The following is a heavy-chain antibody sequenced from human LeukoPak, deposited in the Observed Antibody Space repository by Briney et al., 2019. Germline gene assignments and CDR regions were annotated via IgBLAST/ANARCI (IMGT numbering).Heavy chain of an antibody. CDR2: ISDSGDAT. CDR3: AKELGHSKPFDY. D-gene: IGHD4-23*01. J-gene: IGHJ4*02. CDR1: GFIFSYYG. Sequence: GGSLRLSCEVSGFIFSYYGMNWVRQAPGKGLEWVSAISDSGDATYYADSVKGRFTISRDNSKSTLYLQMNNLRAEDTALYYCAKELGHSKPFDYWGQGTLVTVSS. V-gene: IGHV3-23*01.